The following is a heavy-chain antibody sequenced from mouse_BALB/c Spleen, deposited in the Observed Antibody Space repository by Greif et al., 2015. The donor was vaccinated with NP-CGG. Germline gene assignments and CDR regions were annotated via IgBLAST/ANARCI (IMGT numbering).Heavy chain of an antibody. J-gene: IGHJ1*01. CDR1: GFTFSSFG. V-gene: IGHV5-17*02. Sequence: DVKLVESGGGLVQPGGSRKLSCAASGFTFSSFGMHWVRQAPEKGLEWVAYISSGSSTIYYADTVKGRFTISRDNPKNTLFLQMTSLRSEDTAMYYCARSGLRLRYFDVWGAGTTVTVSS. D-gene: IGHD1-2*01. CDR2: ISSGSSTI. CDR3: ARSGLRLRYFDV.